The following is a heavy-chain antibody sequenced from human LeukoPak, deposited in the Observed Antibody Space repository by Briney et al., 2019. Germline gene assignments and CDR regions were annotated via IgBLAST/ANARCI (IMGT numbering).Heavy chain of an antibody. V-gene: IGHV1-69*05. CDR2: IIPIFGTA. CDR1: GGTFSSYA. J-gene: IGHJ4*02. CDR3: ARDTPSYDSSGYYYAFDY. D-gene: IGHD3-22*01. Sequence: GASVKVSCKASGGTFSSYAISWVRQAPGQGPEWMGGIIPIFGTANYAQKFQGRVTITTDESTSTAYMELSSLRSEDTAVYYCARDTPSYDSSGYYYAFDYWGQGTLVTVSS.